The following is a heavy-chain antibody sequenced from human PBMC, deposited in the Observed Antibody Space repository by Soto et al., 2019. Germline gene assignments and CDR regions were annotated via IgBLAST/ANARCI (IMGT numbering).Heavy chain of an antibody. Sequence: GESLKISCAASGFTFSSYSMNWVRQAPGKGLEWVSYISSSSSTIYYADSVKGRFTISRDNAKNSLYLQMNSLRAEDTAVYYCARETPALDIDYWGQGTLVTVSS. CDR3: ARETPALDIDY. CDR2: ISSSSSTI. CDR1: GFTFSSYS. J-gene: IGHJ4*02. D-gene: IGHD2-2*03. V-gene: IGHV3-48*01.